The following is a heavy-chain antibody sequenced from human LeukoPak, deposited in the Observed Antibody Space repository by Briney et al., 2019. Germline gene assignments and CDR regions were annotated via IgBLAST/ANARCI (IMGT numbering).Heavy chain of an antibody. CDR1: GGSFSGYY. V-gene: IGHV4-34*01. D-gene: IGHD3-10*01. J-gene: IGHJ4*02. Sequence: SETLSLTCTVYGGSFSGYYWTWIRQSPGKGLEWIGEINHSGSTNYNPSLKSRVTISVDTSKNQFSLKLSSVTAADTAVYYCARDDCGSGSYYYWGQGTLVTVSS. CDR3: ARDDCGSGSYYY. CDR2: INHSGST.